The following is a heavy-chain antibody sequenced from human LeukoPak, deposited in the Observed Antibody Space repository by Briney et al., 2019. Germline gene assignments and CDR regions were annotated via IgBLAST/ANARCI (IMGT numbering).Heavy chain of an antibody. D-gene: IGHD3-22*01. J-gene: IGHJ4*02. CDR2: ISGSGGST. CDR3: AKGATMIVVVIAYFDY. CDR1: GFTFSSYA. Sequence: PGGSLRLSCAASGFTFSSYAMSWVRQAPGKGLEWVSAISGSGGSTYYADSVEGRFTISRDNSKNTLYLQMNSLRAEDTAVYYCAKGATMIVVVIAYFDYWGQGTLVTVSS. V-gene: IGHV3-23*01.